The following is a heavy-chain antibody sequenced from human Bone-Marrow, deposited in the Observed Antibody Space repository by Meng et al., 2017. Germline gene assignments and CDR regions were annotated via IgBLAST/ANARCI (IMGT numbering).Heavy chain of an antibody. V-gene: IGHV1-46*01. CDR2: INPSGGST. CDR1: GYTFTSYY. J-gene: IGHJ5*02. CDR3: ARDNYDILTGYNWFDP. Sequence: ASVMVSCKASGYTFTSYYMHWVRQAPGQGLEWRGIINPSGGSTSYAQKFQGRVTMTSDTYTSTVYMELISLRSEDTAVYYCARDNYDILTGYNWFDPWGQGTLVTVSS. D-gene: IGHD3-9*01.